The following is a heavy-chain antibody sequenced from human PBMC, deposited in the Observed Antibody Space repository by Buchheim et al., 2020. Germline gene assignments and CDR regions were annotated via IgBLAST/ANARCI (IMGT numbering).Heavy chain of an antibody. CDR2: ISGSGGTT. CDR1: GFTFTSYA. Sequence: VQLVESGGGVVQPGRSLRLSCVASGFTFTSYAMSWVRQAPGKGLEWVSAISGSGGTTYYADSVKGRFTISRDNSKNTVYLQINSLRAEDTALYYCAKVQAGGWGTGSYDYWGQG. V-gene: IGHV3-23*04. D-gene: IGHD6-19*01. J-gene: IGHJ4*02. CDR3: AKVQAGGWGTGSYDY.